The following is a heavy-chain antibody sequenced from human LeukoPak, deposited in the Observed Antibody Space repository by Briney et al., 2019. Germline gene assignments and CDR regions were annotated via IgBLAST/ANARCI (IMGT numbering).Heavy chain of an antibody. CDR1: GFTFSSYG. V-gene: IGHV3-23*01. CDR3: AKAYGTNGYFQLPIDF. CDR2: ITRDGAAT. J-gene: IGHJ4*02. D-gene: IGHD2-8*01. Sequence: GGSLRLSCAASGFTFSSYGMSWVRQAPGKGLECVSAITRDGAATFYADSVRGRFTISRDNAKNTLYLQMNGLRAEDTAIYYCAKAYGTNGYFQLPIDFWGQGTLVTVSS.